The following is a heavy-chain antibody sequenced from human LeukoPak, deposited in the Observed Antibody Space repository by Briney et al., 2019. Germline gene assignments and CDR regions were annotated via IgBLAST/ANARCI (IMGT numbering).Heavy chain of an antibody. CDR2: IRSKANSYAT. D-gene: IGHD3-22*01. J-gene: IGHJ3*02. V-gene: IGHV3-73*01. Sequence: QTGGSLRLSCAASGFTFSGSAMHWVRQASGKGLEWVGRIRSKANSYATAYAASVEGRFTISRDDSKNTAYLQMNSLKTEDTAVYYCTRQYLRDPYDSSGYYYHDAFDIWGQGTMVTVSS. CDR3: TRQYLRDPYDSSGYYYHDAFDI. CDR1: GFTFSGSA.